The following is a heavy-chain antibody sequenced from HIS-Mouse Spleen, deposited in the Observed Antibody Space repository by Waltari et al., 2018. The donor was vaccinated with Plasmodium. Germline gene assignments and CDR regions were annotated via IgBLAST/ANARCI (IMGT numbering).Heavy chain of an antibody. Sequence: EVQLVESGGGLVQTGGSLSLSCAASGFTFSSYSMNWVRRAPGKGLEWVSYISSSSSTIYYADSVKGRFTISRDNAKNSLYLQMNSLRAEDTAVYYCARDRGSFDYWGQGTLVTVSS. V-gene: IGHV3-48*01. J-gene: IGHJ4*02. CDR2: ISSSSSTI. CDR1: GFTFSSYS. D-gene: IGHD3-10*01. CDR3: ARDRGSFDY.